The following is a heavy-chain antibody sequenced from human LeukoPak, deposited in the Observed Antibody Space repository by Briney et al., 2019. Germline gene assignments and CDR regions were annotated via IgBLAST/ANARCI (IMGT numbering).Heavy chain of an antibody. J-gene: IGHJ4*02. Sequence: GGFLRLSCAASGFTFDDYAMHWVRQAPGKGLEWVSGISWNSGSIGYADSVKGRFTISRDNAKNSLYLQMNSLRAEDTALYYCAKDRVVGMATIGLFEGFDYWGQGTLVTVSS. CDR1: GFTFDDYA. V-gene: IGHV3-9*01. D-gene: IGHD5-24*01. CDR2: ISWNSGSI. CDR3: AKDRVVGMATIGLFEGFDY.